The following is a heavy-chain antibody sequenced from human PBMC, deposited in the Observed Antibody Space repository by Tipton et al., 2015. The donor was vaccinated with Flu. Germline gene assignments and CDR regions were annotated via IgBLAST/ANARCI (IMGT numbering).Heavy chain of an antibody. CDR3: ARSQNNFWSGYFNFDY. D-gene: IGHD3-3*01. Sequence: QSGPEVKKPGASVKVSCEASGYSLTSYPISWVRQAPGQGLEWMGWISGYSGNTNYAQNLQGRVTMTTDTSTNTAFMELRSLRSDDTAVYYCARSQNNFWSGYFNFDYWGQGTLVTVSS. J-gene: IGHJ4*02. CDR2: ISGYSGNT. CDR1: GYSLTSYP. V-gene: IGHV1-18*04.